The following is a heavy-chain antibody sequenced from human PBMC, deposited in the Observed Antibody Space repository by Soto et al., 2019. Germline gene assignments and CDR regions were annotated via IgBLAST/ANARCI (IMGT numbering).Heavy chain of an antibody. J-gene: IGHJ6*02. Sequence: SVQVPCNAAGGTFISYAISWVRQAPGQGLEWMGGIIPIFGTANYAQKFQGRVTITADESTSTAYMELSRLRAEDTAVYYCARRGYSSSSPYYYYGMDVWGQGTTVTVSS. V-gene: IGHV1-69*13. D-gene: IGHD6-6*01. CDR3: ARRGYSSSSPYYYYGMDV. CDR1: GGTFISYA. CDR2: IIPIFGTA.